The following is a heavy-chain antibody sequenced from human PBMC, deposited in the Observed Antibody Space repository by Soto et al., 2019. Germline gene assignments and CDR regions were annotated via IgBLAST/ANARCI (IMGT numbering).Heavy chain of an antibody. V-gene: IGHV5-10-1*01. J-gene: IGHJ4*02. CDR1: GYIFTSYW. CDR3: ASDPLLRAGYSSS. Sequence: GESLKISCNGSGYIFTSYWISWVRQMPGKGLEWMGRIDPSDSYTNYSPSFQGHVTISADKSISTAYLQWSSLKASDTAMYYCASDPLLRAGYSSSWGQGTLVTVSS. CDR2: IDPSDSYT. D-gene: IGHD6-13*01.